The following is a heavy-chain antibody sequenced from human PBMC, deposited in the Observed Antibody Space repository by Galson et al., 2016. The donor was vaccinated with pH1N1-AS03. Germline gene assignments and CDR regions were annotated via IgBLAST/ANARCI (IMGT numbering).Heavy chain of an antibody. D-gene: IGHD2-2*01. Sequence: SLRLSCAASGFTFSGYSMHWFRQAPGKGLEWVSSISRSSTYIYYADSVKGRFTISRDNAKNSLFLQMHSLRAEDTAVYYCARTFPGRVVVVAAAMQEGPDYWGQGTLVTVSS. CDR3: ARTFPGRVVVVAAAMQEGPDY. V-gene: IGHV3-21*03. CDR2: ISRSSTYI. J-gene: IGHJ4*02. CDR1: GFTFSGYS.